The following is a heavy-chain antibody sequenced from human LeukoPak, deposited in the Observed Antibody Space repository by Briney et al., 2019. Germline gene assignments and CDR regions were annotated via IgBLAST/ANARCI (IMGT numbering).Heavy chain of an antibody. CDR2: IYISGST. CDR1: GGTISSYY. Sequence: SETLSLTCTVSGGTISSYYWSWIRQPAGKGLEWIGRIYISGSTNYNPSLKSGVTMSVDTSKNQFSLKLSSVTAADTAVYYCARTWQWLPFDYWGQGTLVTVSS. V-gene: IGHV4-4*07. CDR3: ARTWQWLPFDY. D-gene: IGHD6-19*01. J-gene: IGHJ4*01.